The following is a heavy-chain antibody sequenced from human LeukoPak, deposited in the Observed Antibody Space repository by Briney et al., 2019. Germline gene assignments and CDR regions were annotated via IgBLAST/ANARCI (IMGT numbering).Heavy chain of an antibody. CDR3: TREEESFCCSTSCYTPSDY. CDR2: IRSKAYGGTT. V-gene: IGHV3-49*04. J-gene: IGHJ4*02. CDR1: GFTLGDYA. Sequence: GGSLRLSCTASGFTLGDYAMSWVRQAPGKGLEWVGFIRSKAYGGTTEYAASVKGRFTISRDDSKSIAYLRMKSLKTEDTDMYYCTREEESFCCSTSCYTPSDYWGQGTLVTVSS. D-gene: IGHD2-2*02.